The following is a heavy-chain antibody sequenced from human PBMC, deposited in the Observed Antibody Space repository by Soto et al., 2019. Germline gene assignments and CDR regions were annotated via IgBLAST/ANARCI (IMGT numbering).Heavy chain of an antibody. V-gene: IGHV4-34*01. J-gene: IGHJ3*02. D-gene: IGHD2-8*01. CDR2: INHSGST. CDR3: ARRSYCTNGVCSGDAFDI. CDR1: GGSCSGYY. Sequence: PSETLSLTCAVYGGSCSGYYLSWIRQPPGKGLEWIGEINHSGSTNYNPSLKSRVTISVDTSKNQFSLKLSSVTAADTTVYYCARRSYCTNGVCSGDAFDIWGQGTMVTVSS.